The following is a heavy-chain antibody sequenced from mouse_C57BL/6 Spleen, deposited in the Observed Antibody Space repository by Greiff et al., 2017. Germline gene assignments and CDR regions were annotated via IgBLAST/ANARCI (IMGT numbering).Heavy chain of an antibody. D-gene: IGHD3-2*02. V-gene: IGHV1-7*01. CDR2: INPSSGYS. CDR3: SSTAQATDYFDY. Sequence: VQLQQSGAELAKPGASVKLSCKASGYTFTSYWMHWVKQRPGQGLEWIGYINPSSGYSKYNQKFKDKATLTADKSSSTAYMQLRSLTYEDSAVYYCSSTAQATDYFDYWRQGTTLTVSS. CDR1: GYTFTSYW. J-gene: IGHJ2*01.